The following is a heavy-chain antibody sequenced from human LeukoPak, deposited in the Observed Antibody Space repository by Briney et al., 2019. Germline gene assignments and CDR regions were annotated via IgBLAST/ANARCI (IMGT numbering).Heavy chain of an antibody. CDR1: GGSISSGGYS. Sequence: SSETLSLTCAVSGGSISSGGYSWSWIRQPPGKGLEWIGYIYHSGSTYYNPSLKSRVTISVDRSKNQFSLKLSSVTAADTAVHYCARATTVSSYYFDYWGQGTLVTVSS. CDR3: ARATTVSSYYFDY. CDR2: IYHSGST. D-gene: IGHD4-17*01. J-gene: IGHJ4*02. V-gene: IGHV4-30-2*01.